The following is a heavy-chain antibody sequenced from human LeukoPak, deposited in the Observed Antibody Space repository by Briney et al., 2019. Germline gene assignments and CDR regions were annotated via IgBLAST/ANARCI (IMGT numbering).Heavy chain of an antibody. Sequence: PSETLSLTCTVSGGSISSSSYYWGWIRQPPGKGLEWIGSIYYSGSTYYNPSLKSRVTISVDTSKNQFSLKLSSVTAADTAVYYCARDSLALDYWGQGTLVTVSS. CDR2: IYYSGST. J-gene: IGHJ4*02. CDR1: GGSISSSSYY. CDR3: ARDSLALDY. V-gene: IGHV4-39*07.